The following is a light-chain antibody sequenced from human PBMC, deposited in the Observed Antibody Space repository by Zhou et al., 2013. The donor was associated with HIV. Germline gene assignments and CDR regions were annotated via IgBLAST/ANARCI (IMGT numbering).Light chain of an antibody. J-gene: IGKJ1*01. Sequence: EIVLTQSPATLSLSPGERATLSCRASQSVSRYLAWYQQKPGQAPRLLIHGASSRATGIPDRFSGSGSGTDFTLTISRLEPEDFAVYYCQQYGSSPTTFGQGTKVEIK. CDR1: QSVSRY. V-gene: IGKV3-20*01. CDR2: GAS. CDR3: QQYGSSPTT.